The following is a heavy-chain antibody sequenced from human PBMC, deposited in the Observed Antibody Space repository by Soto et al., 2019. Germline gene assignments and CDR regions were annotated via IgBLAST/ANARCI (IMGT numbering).Heavy chain of an antibody. CDR2: LSSSGGST. Sequence: GGSLRLSCAASGFTFSRSAMNWVRQSPGKGLEWVSGLSSSGGSTFYTDSVKGRFTISRDNSKNTLYLQMNSLRAEDTAVYYCATVGLVGTSEFLHHWGQGTLVTVSS. J-gene: IGHJ1*01. V-gene: IGHV3-23*01. CDR1: GFTFSRSA. D-gene: IGHD1-1*01. CDR3: ATVGLVGTSEFLHH.